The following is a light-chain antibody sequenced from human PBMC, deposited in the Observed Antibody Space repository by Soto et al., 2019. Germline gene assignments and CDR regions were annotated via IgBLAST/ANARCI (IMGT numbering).Light chain of an antibody. CDR1: SSDVGGDNY. CDR3: RSYAGSNGV. Sequence: QSALTQPPSASGSPGQSVTISCTGTSSDVGGDNYVYWYQQHPGKAPKPLIYEISKRPSGVPDRFSGSKSGNTASLTVSGLQAEDEADYYCRSYAGSNGVFGTGTKVTVL. CDR2: EIS. J-gene: IGLJ1*01. V-gene: IGLV2-8*01.